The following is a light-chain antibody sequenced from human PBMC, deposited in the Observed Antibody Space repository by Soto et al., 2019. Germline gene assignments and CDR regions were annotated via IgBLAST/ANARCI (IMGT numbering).Light chain of an antibody. Sequence: QSALTQPRSVCGSPGQSVSISCTGTSSDVGGYNYVTWYQQHPGRAPKVMIYDVKTRPSGVPDRFSGSKSGNTASLTISELQAEDEADYYCYSYAGSYTFVFGTGTKVTVL. CDR1: SSDVGGYNY. CDR2: DVK. J-gene: IGLJ1*01. V-gene: IGLV2-11*01. CDR3: YSYAGSYTFV.